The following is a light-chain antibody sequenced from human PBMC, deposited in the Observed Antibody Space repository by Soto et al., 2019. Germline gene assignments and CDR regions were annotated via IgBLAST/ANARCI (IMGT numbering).Light chain of an antibody. CDR2: DAS. Sequence: DIQMTQSPSSLSASVGHRVTITCRASQNINTYLNWYQQRPGQAPRLLIYDASILQRGVPSRFSGSGSGTDFTITVASLKPLYFATYFCQQSYGKPKFGQGTKVDIK. J-gene: IGKJ1*01. CDR3: QQSYGKPK. CDR1: QNINTY. V-gene: IGKV1-39*01.